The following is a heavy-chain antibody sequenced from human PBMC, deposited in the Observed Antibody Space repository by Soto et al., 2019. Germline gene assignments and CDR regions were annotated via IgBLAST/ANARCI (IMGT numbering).Heavy chain of an antibody. CDR2: ILHSGST. D-gene: IGHD6-13*01. Sequence: QVHLQESGPGLVEPSGTLSLTCAVSGGSISSSNWWSWVRQPPGNGLEWIGEILHSGSTSYNPSHKSCVTISIDKSNNQYSLKLSSMTPADTAVYDCARIAAAGTYIQHWGQGPLVTVS. J-gene: IGHJ1*01. V-gene: IGHV4-4*02. CDR3: ARIAAAGTYIQH. CDR1: GGSISSSNW.